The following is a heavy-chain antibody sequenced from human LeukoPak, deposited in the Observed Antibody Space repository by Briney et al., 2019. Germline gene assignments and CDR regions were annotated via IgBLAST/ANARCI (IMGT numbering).Heavy chain of an antibody. D-gene: IGHD1-26*01. V-gene: IGHV5-51*01. Sequence: GESLKISCKGSGYSFGNYWIAWVRQMPGKGLEWMGIIYPGDSDTRYSPSFQGQVTISADRSISTASLQWSSLKASDTAMYYCARRSGSFQGDYNFDYWGQGTLVTVSS. CDR2: IYPGDSDT. J-gene: IGHJ4*02. CDR3: ARRSGSFQGDYNFDY. CDR1: GYSFGNYW.